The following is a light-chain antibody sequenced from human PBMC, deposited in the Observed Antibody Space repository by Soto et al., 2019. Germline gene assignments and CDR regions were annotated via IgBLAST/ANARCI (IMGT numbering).Light chain of an antibody. CDR3: QQYGTSPWT. CDR2: AAS. CDR1: QSISSY. J-gene: IGKJ1*01. V-gene: IGKV1-39*01. Sequence: DMQMTQSPSSLSASVGDRVTITCRASQSISSYLNWYQQKPGKAPKLLIYAASSLQSGVPSRFSGSGSGTDFTLTISRLEPGDFAVYYCQQYGTSPWTFGQGTKVDIK.